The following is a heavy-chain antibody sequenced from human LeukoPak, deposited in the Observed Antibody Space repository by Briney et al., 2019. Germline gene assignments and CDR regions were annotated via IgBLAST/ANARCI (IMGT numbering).Heavy chain of an antibody. D-gene: IGHD2-15*01. CDR1: GGTFSSYA. CDR3: AGVSGGGSRSFDY. Sequence: ASVKVSCKASGGTFSSYAISWVRQAPGQGLEWMGGIIPIFGTANYAQKFQGRVTITADKSTSTAYMELSSLRSEDTAVYYCAGVSGGGSRSFDYWGQGTLVTVSS. J-gene: IGHJ4*02. CDR2: IIPIFGTA. V-gene: IGHV1-69*06.